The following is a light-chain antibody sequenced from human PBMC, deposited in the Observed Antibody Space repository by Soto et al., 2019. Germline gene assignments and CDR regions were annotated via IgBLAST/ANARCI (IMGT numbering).Light chain of an antibody. V-gene: IGLV2-14*01. CDR3: VSFTTGKSYV. Sequence: QSVLTQPASVSGSPGQSITISCTGTSSDVGAYIFVSWYQQYPGKAPKLMIYDITNRPSGVSNRFSGSKAGNTASLTISGLQAEDEANYYCVSFTTGKSYVFGTGTKVPS. J-gene: IGLJ1*01. CDR2: DIT. CDR1: SSDVGAYIF.